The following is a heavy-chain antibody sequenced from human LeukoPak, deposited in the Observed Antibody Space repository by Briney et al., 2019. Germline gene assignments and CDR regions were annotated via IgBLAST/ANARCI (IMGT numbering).Heavy chain of an antibody. V-gene: IGHV3-23*01. CDR1: GFTFSSYA. CDR2: ISGSGGST. Sequence: GGSLRLSCAASGFTFSSYAMSWVRQAPGKGLEWVSVISGSGGSTYYADAVKVRCTFSRDNSKTTLNLQMNSLRAEDTAVYYCASTIGAAADPYYYGMDVWGQGTTVTVSS. J-gene: IGHJ6*02. CDR3: ASTIGAAADPYYYGMDV. D-gene: IGHD6-13*01.